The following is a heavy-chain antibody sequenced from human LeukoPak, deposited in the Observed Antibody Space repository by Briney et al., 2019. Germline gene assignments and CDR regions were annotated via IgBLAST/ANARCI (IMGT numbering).Heavy chain of an antibody. V-gene: IGHV3-66*01. CDR2: IYTSGST. CDR1: GFTVSSNY. D-gene: IGHD6-19*01. Sequence: PGGSLRLCCAASGFTVSSNYMSWVRQAPGKGLEWVSIIYTSGSTYYADSEKGRFTISRDNSNNTLYLQMNSLRAEDTAVYYCARDWTYSSGPFDYWGQGTLVTVSS. CDR3: ARDWTYSSGPFDY. J-gene: IGHJ4*02.